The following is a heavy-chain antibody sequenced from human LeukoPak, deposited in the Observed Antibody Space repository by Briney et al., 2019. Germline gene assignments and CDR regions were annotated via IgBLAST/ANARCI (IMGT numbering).Heavy chain of an antibody. CDR2: ITGSGDTT. CDR3: AKWGDYDILTGYYVSDF. D-gene: IGHD3-9*01. CDR1: GFTFSSYA. Sequence: GRSLRLSCAASGFTFSSYAMHWVRQAPGKGLEWVSAITGSGDTTYYADSVKGRFTISRDNSKNTLYVEMNTLRAEDTAVYYCAKWGDYDILTGYYVSDFWGQGTLVTVSS. J-gene: IGHJ4*02. V-gene: IGHV3-23*01.